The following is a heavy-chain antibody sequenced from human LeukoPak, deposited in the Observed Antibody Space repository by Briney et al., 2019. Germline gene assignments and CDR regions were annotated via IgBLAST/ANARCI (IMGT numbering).Heavy chain of an antibody. Sequence: ASVKVSCKASGYTFKNYGISWVRLAPGVGLEWLGWITPFNGNRIYAWKFQDRVTMNTDTSTNTADLELRGLTSDDTAIYYCARDDCSGGTCSVAFDFWGQGTHVTVSS. CDR1: GYTFKNYG. D-gene: IGHD2-15*01. CDR2: ITPFNGNR. V-gene: IGHV1-18*01. J-gene: IGHJ4*02. CDR3: ARDDCSGGTCSVAFDF.